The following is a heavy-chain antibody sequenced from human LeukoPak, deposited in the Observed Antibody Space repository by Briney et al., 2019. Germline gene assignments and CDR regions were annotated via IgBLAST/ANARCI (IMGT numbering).Heavy chain of an antibody. Sequence: ASVKVSCKASGYTFKNYGISWVRLAPGVGLEWLGWITPFNGNRIYAWKFQDRVTMNTDTSTNTADLELRGLTSDDTAIYYCARDDCSGGTCSVAFDFWGQGTHVTVSS. CDR1: GYTFKNYG. D-gene: IGHD2-15*01. CDR2: ITPFNGNR. V-gene: IGHV1-18*01. J-gene: IGHJ4*02. CDR3: ARDDCSGGTCSVAFDF.